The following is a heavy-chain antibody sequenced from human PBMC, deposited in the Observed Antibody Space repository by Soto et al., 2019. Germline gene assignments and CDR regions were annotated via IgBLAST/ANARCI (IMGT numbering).Heavy chain of an antibody. J-gene: IGHJ3*02. CDR2: IRSRSYGGST. CDR1: GFTFGDYA. CDR3: ARDDGGPPDAFDI. Sequence: GGSLRLSCTVSGFTFGDYAMSWFRQAPGKGLEWISFIRSRSYGGSTDYAASVKGRFTISRDDSKGVAYLQMHSLKTEDTAMYYCARDDGGPPDAFDIWGHGTMVTVSS. V-gene: IGHV3-49*03. D-gene: IGHD3-16*01.